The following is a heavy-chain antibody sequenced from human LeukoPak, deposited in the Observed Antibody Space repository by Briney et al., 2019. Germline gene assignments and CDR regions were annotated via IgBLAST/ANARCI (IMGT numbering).Heavy chain of an antibody. CDR3: SGKQNVVGTAGQFDY. Sequence: SETLSLTCTVSGGSISSSSYYWGWIRQPPGKGLEWIGSIYYSGSTYYNPSLKSRVTISVDTSKNQFSLKLSSVTAADTAVYYCSGKQNVVGTAGQFDYWGQGTLVNGSS. V-gene: IGHV4-39*01. J-gene: IGHJ4*02. CDR1: GGSISSSSYY. CDR2: IYYSGST. D-gene: IGHD2-2*01.